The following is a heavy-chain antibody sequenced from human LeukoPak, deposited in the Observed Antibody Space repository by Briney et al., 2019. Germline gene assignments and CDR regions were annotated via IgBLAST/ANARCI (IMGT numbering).Heavy chain of an antibody. CDR3: ARGLGYCSSTSCADAFDI. Sequence: ASVKVSCKASGYTFTSYDINWVRQATGQGLEWMGWMNPNSGNTGYAQKFQGRVTITRNTSISTAYMELSSLRSEDTAVYYCARGLGYCSSTSCADAFDIXGQGXXXXVSS. J-gene: IGHJ3*02. V-gene: IGHV1-8*03. CDR1: GYTFTSYD. CDR2: MNPNSGNT. D-gene: IGHD2-2*01.